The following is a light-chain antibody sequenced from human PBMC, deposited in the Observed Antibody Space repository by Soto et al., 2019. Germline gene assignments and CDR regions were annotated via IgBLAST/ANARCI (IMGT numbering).Light chain of an antibody. Sequence: DIQMTQSPSSLSASVGDRVTITCRASQSISSYLNWYQQKPGTAPKLLIYAASSLQSGVPSRFSGSESGTDITLTISSRQPEDFATYYCQPSYSTPYTFGQGTKLEIK. CDR3: QPSYSTPYT. CDR1: QSISSY. J-gene: IGKJ2*01. V-gene: IGKV1-39*01. CDR2: AAS.